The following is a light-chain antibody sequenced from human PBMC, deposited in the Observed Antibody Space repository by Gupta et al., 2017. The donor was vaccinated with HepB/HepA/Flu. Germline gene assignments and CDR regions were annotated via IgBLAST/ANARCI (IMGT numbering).Light chain of an antibody. CDR2: DAT. Sequence: DIQMTQSPSSLSASVGDRVTITCRASQSISSSLNWYQQRPGKAPKLLIYDATTLQSGVPSRFSGSGSGTDFSLSIGSLQPEDFVTYYCQQNYRTPKTFGQGTXVEVK. V-gene: IGKV1-39*01. CDR3: QQNYRTPKT. J-gene: IGKJ1*01. CDR1: QSISSS.